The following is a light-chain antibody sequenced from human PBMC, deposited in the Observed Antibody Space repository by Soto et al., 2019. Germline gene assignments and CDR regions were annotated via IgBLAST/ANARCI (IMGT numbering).Light chain of an antibody. J-gene: IGLJ2*01. CDR1: SSNIGSNY. CDR2: RNN. Sequence: QSVLTQPPSASGTPGQRVTISCSGSSSNIGSNYVYWYQQLPGTAPKLLIYRNNHRPSGGPDRFSGSKSGTSASLAISGLRSEDEADYYCAAWDDSLSGPVFGGGTKVTVL. CDR3: AAWDDSLSGPV. V-gene: IGLV1-47*01.